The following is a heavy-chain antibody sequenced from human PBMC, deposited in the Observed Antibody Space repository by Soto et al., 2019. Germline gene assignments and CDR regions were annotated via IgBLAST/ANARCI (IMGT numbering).Heavy chain of an antibody. CDR3: AKAGYCSGGSCYSGGSNYFDY. CDR2: ISYDGSNK. D-gene: IGHD2-15*01. CDR1: GFTFSSYG. Sequence: GGSLRLSCAASGFTFSSYGMHWVRQAPGKGLEWVAVISYDGSNKYYADSVKGRFTISRDNSKNTLYLQMNSLRAEDTAVYYCAKAGYCSGGSCYSGGSNYFDYWGQGTLVTVSS. J-gene: IGHJ4*02. V-gene: IGHV3-30*18.